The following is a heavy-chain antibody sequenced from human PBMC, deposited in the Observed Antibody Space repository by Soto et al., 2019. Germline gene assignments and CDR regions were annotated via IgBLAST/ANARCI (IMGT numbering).Heavy chain of an antibody. V-gene: IGHV4-59*01. CDR2: IYYSGST. J-gene: IGHJ4*02. D-gene: IGHD5-12*01. CDR1: GGSLSSYY. Sequence: SETLSLTCTVSGGSLSSYYWSWIRQSPGKGLEWVGYIYYSGSTNYNPSLKSRVAISLDTSKNQFSLMLSSVTAADTAVYYCARGEWLATIKPYFAYWGQGTLVTVSS. CDR3: ARGEWLATIKPYFAY.